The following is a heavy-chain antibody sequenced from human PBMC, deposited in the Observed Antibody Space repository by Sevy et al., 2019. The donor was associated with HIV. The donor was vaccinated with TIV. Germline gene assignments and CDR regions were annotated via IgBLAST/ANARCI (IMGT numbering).Heavy chain of an antibody. CDR1: GFSFSSYW. J-gene: IGHJ4*02. V-gene: IGHV3-7*03. CDR3: ARGNSGSFDY. D-gene: IGHD3-22*01. CDR2: IKQDESEK. Sequence: GGSLRLSCAASGFSFSSYWMHWVRQAPGKGLEWVANIKQDESEKYYAASVKGRFTISRDNAKNSVYLQVNSLRPEDTAIYYCARGNSGSFDYWGQGTLVTDSS.